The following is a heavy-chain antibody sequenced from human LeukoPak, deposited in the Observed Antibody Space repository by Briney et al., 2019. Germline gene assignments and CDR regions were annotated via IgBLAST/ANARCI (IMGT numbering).Heavy chain of an antibody. CDR3: ARDRIAAHRSFDY. V-gene: IGHV4-39*07. D-gene: IGHD6-6*01. CDR2: IYYSGST. Sequence: SETLSLTCTVSGGSISSSSYYWGWIRQPPGKGLEWIGSIYYSGSTYYNPSLKSRVTISVDTSKNQFSPKLSSVTAADTAVYYCARDRIAAHRSFDYWGQGTLVTVSS. J-gene: IGHJ4*02. CDR1: GGSISSSSYY.